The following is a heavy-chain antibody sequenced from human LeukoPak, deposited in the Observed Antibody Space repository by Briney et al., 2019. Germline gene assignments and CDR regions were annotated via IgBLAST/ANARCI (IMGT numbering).Heavy chain of an antibody. Sequence: SETLSLTCTVSGGSISSSYWSWIRQPPGKGLEWTGYIYYSGSTNYNPSLKSRVTISADTSTNQFSLKLSSVTAADTAVYYCARDLLWWATDYWGQGTLVTVSS. J-gene: IGHJ4*02. CDR1: GGSISSSY. CDR2: IYYSGST. V-gene: IGHV4-59*01. D-gene: IGHD2-21*01. CDR3: ARDLLWWATDY.